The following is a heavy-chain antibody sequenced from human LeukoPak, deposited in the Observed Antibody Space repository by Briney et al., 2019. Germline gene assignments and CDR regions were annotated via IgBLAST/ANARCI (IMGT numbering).Heavy chain of an antibody. CDR3: ARDLAVAGTESWFDP. CDR1: GYTFTDYY. V-gene: IGHV1-2*02. J-gene: IGHJ5*02. D-gene: IGHD6-19*01. CDR2: IDPNSGAT. Sequence: ASVKVSCKASGYTFTDYYIHWVRQAPGQGLEWMGWIDPNSGATNYAQKFQGRITMTRDTSISTAYMELSSLRSEDTAVYYCARDLAVAGTESWFDPWGQGTLVTVSS.